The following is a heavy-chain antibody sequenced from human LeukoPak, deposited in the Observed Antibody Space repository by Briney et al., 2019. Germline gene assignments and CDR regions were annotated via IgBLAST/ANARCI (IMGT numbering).Heavy chain of an antibody. CDR3: VSQYFDY. CDR1: GFTFSNAW. J-gene: IGHJ4*02. V-gene: IGHV3-15*01. Sequence: GGSLRLSCAASGFTFSNAWMNWVRQAPGKGLEWVARIKTKTDGGTTDYAAPVKGRFTISRDDSKNTVYLQMNSLKTEDTAVCCCVSQYFDYWGQGTLVTASS. CDR2: IKTKTDGGTT.